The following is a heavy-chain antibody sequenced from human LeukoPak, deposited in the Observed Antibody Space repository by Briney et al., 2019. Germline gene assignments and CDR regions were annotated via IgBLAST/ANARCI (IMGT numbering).Heavy chain of an antibody. V-gene: IGHV1-46*01. CDR3: ARDRPRTSRDVLDI. CDR2: INPSGGST. D-gene: IGHD1-14*01. J-gene: IGHJ3*02. Sequence: ASVKVSCKASGYTFTSCYLHWVRQAPGQGLEWMGFINPSGGSTTYAQMFQARVTMTRDTSTSTVYMELSSLRSEDTAIYCCARDRPRTSRDVLDIWGQGTMVTVSS. CDR1: GYTFTSCY.